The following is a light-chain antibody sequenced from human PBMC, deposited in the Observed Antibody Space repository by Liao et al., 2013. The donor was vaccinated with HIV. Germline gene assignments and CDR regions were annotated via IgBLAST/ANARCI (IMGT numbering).Light chain of an antibody. Sequence: SSELTQPPSVSVSPGQTASITCSGDKLGDKYVSWIQQRPGQSPVLVVYQDTKRPSGIPERFSGSNSGNTATLTISGTQTLDEADYYCQAWDSSTPNYVFGTGTKVTVL. CDR2: QDT. V-gene: IGLV3-1*01. J-gene: IGLJ1*01. CDR1: KLGDKY. CDR3: QAWDSSTPNYV.